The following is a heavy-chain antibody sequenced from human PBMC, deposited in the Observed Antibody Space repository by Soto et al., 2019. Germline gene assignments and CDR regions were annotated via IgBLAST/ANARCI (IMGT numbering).Heavy chain of an antibody. J-gene: IGHJ6*02. CDR2: IIPIFGTA. D-gene: IGHD5-18*01. Sequence: QVQLVQSGAEVKKPGSSVKVSCKASGGTFSSYAISWARQAPGQGLEWMGGIIPIFGTANYAQKFQGRVTITADESTSTAYMELSSLRSEDTAVYYCARFRRGYSYGYYYGMDVWGQGTTVTVSS. CDR3: ARFRRGYSYGYYYGMDV. CDR1: GGTFSSYA. V-gene: IGHV1-69*12.